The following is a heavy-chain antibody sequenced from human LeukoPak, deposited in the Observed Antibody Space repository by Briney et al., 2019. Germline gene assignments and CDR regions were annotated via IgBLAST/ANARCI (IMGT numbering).Heavy chain of an antibody. V-gene: IGHV3-21*01. D-gene: IGHD4-23*01. CDR2: ISSSSSYI. J-gene: IGHJ3*02. CDR1: GFTFSSYS. Sequence: GGSLRLSCAASGFTFSSYSMNWVRQAPGKGLEWVSSISSSSSYIYYADSVKGRFTISRDNAKNSLYLQMNSLRAEDTAVYYCARDPSPGGNDAFDTWGQGTMVTVSS. CDR3: ARDPSPGGNDAFDT.